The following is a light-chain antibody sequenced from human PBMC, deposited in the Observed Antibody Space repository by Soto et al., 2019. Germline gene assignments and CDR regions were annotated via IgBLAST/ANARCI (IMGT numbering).Light chain of an antibody. CDR3: CSYVDTDTWV. CDR2: GVS. J-gene: IGLJ3*02. CDR1: NSDVGGYNY. V-gene: IGLV2-11*01. Sequence: QSALTQPRSVSGSRGQSVTISCTGTNSDVGGYNYVSWYQQYPGKAPKLMISGVSERPSGVPDRFSGSKSGNTASLTISGLQAEDEADYYCCSYVDTDTWVFGGGTKVTVL.